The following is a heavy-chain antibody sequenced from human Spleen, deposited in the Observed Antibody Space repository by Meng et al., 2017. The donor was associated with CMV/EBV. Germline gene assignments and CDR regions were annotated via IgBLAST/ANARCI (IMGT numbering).Heavy chain of an antibody. CDR2: ITDSGST. V-gene: IGHV4-59*01. D-gene: IGHD2-8*01. Sequence: GSLRLSYTVSGSSISSTYHWGWVRQAPGKGLEWIGYITDSGSTNYNPSLKSRVTMLVDTSQNQFSLKLSSVTAADTAVYYCARASQQRLVPYWYFDLWGRGTLVTVSS. CDR1: GSSISSTYH. J-gene: IGHJ2*01. CDR3: ARASQQRLVPYWYFDL.